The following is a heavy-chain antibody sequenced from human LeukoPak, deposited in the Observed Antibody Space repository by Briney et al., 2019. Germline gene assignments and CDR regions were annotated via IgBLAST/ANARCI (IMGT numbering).Heavy chain of an antibody. CDR1: GGSVTSGNYY. Sequence: SQTLSLTCTVSGGSVTSGNYYWHWIRQPAGKGLEWIGRIYTNGGASYNPSHKSRVTISIDASKNQFSLKLSSVTAADTAVYYCAREPPGYWGQGILVTVSS. V-gene: IGHV4-61*02. CDR2: IYTNGGA. CDR3: AREPPGY. J-gene: IGHJ4*02.